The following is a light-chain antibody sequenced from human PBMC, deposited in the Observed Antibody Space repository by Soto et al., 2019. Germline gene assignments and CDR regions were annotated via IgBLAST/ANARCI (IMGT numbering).Light chain of an antibody. CDR3: QHYNNWPIT. V-gene: IGKV3-15*01. CDR1: QSVSNK. Sequence: EIVMTQSPATLSVSPGERATLSCRASQSVSNKVGWYQQKPGQAPRLVIYGASTRATGIPARFSGSGSGTEFTLTISSLQSEDFAVYYCQHYNNWPITFGGGTKVDIK. CDR2: GAS. J-gene: IGKJ4*01.